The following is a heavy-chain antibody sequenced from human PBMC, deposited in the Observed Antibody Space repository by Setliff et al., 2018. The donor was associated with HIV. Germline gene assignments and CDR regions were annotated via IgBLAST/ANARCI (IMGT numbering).Heavy chain of an antibody. J-gene: IGHJ6*03. D-gene: IGHD4-17*01. CDR2: IYYSGDT. Sequence: PSETLSLTCSLSGDFINNHYWSWIRQPPGKGLEWIGHIYYSGDTNYSPSLKSRVTISMDTSKNQFSLKLTSVTAADPAVYYCARGNDNGQRGGNYYFMDVWDKGTTVTVSS. V-gene: IGHV4-59*11. CDR3: ARGNDNGQRGGNYYFMDV. CDR1: GDFINNHY.